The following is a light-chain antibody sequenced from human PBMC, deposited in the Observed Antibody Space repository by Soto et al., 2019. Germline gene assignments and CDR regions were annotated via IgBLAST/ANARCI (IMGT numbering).Light chain of an antibody. CDR1: QSISDY. CDR2: GAS. CDR3: QQANSFPIT. Sequence: DIQMTQSPSTLSASVGDGVIIPCRASQSISDYLAWYQQKPGKAPNPLIYGASNLHSGVPSRFSGSGSGTNFTLTISSLQPEDFATYYCQQANSFPITFGQGTRLEIK. J-gene: IGKJ5*01. V-gene: IGKV1-12*01.